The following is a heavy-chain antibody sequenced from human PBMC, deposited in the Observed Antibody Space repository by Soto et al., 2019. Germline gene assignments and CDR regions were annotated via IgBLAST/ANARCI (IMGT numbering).Heavy chain of an antibody. J-gene: IGHJ4*02. V-gene: IGHV4-31*03. D-gene: IGHD6-13*01. CDR2: IYYSGST. CDR1: GGSISSGGYY. CDR3: ARGGIAAAAPPDY. Sequence: QVQLQESGPGLVKPSQTLSLTCTVSGGSISSGGYYWSWIRQHPGKGMEWIGYIYYSGSTYYNPSLKSRVTISVDTSKNQFSLKLSSVTAADTAVYYCARGGIAAAAPPDYWGQGTLVTVSS.